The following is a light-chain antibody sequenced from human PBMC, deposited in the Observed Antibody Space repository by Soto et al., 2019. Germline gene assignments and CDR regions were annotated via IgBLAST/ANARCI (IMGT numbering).Light chain of an antibody. CDR1: SGHSSYA. V-gene: IGLV4-69*01. Sequence: QAVLTQSPSASASLGASVKLTCTLSSGHSSYAIAWHQQQPEKGPRYLMKLNSDGSHSKGDAIPYRFSGSSSGAERYLTIPSLQSEDEADYYCQTWGTGIRVFGGGTKLTVL. J-gene: IGLJ2*01. CDR3: QTWGTGIRV. CDR2: LNSDGSH.